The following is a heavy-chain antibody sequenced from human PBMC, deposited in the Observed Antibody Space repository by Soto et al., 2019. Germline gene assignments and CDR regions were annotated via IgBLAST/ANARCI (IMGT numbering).Heavy chain of an antibody. J-gene: IGHJ5*02. CDR1: GGSISSVCYY. D-gene: IGHD3-10*01. V-gene: IGHV4-31*03. Sequence: SETLSLTCTVSGGSISSVCYYWSWIRQHPGKGLEWIGYIYYSGSTYYNPSLKSRVTISVDTSKNQFSLKLSSVTAADTAVYYCARDYYGSGIGGHWFDPWGQGTLVTVSS. CDR3: ARDYYGSGIGGHWFDP. CDR2: IYYSGST.